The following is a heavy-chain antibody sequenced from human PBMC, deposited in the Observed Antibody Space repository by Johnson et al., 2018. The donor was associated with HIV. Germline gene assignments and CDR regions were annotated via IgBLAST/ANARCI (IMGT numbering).Heavy chain of an antibody. D-gene: IGHD3-16*01. Sequence: VQLVESGGGVVRPGGSLRLSCAASGFTFDDYGMSWVRQVPGKGLEWVSGINWNGGSTGYADSVKGRFTISRDNSKNTLYLQMNSLRAEDTAVYYCARDWGGYDAFDIWGQGTMVTVSS. V-gene: IGHV3-20*04. CDR2: INWNGGST. CDR3: ARDWGGYDAFDI. J-gene: IGHJ3*02. CDR1: GFTFDDYG.